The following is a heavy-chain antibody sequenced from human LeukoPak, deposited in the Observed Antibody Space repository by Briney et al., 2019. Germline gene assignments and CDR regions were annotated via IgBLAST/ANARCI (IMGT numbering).Heavy chain of an antibody. CDR3: ARDLKYSYGSYYYYGMDV. CDR1: GFTFSSYS. CDR2: ISSSSSYI. D-gene: IGHD5-18*01. J-gene: IGHJ6*02. Sequence: GGSLRLSCEASGFTFSSYSMSWVRQPPGKGLEWVSSISSSSSYIYYADSVKGRFTISRDNAKNSLYLQMNSLRAEDTAVYYCARDLKYSYGSYYYYGMDVWGQGTTVTVSS. V-gene: IGHV3-21*01.